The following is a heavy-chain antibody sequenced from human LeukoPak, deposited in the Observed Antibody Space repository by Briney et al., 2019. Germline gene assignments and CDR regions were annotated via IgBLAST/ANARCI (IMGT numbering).Heavy chain of an antibody. Sequence: PGGSLRLSCAASGFTFSSYSMNWVRQAPVKGLEWVSSISSSSYIYYADSVKGRFTISRDNAKNSLYLQMNSLRAEDTAVYYCARSGGTYYFDYWGQGTLVTVSS. D-gene: IGHD3-10*01. CDR2: ISSSSYI. V-gene: IGHV3-21*01. CDR3: ARSGGTYYFDY. J-gene: IGHJ4*02. CDR1: GFTFSSYS.